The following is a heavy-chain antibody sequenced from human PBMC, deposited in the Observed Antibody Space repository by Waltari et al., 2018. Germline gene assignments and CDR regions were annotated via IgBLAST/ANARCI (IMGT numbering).Heavy chain of an antibody. CDR2: VDPEDGET. Sequence: EVQLLQSGTELKKPGSTVKISCQVSGSRFSDYYIHWVQQAPGKGPQWMGRVDPEDGETIYAERFQGRVTITADTSTETAFMELSSLTSDDTAVYYCVTALGDRSSASRPFDVWGLGTLITVSS. CDR1: GSRFSDYY. CDR3: VTALGDRSSASRPFDV. V-gene: IGHV1-69-2*01. J-gene: IGHJ3*01. D-gene: IGHD3-10*01.